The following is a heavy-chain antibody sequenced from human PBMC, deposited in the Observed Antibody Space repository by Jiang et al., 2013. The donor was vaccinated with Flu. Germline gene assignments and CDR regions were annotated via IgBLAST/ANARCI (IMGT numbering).Heavy chain of an antibody. V-gene: IGHV3-64D*06. CDR2: INSQGHNT. J-gene: IGHJ4*02. CDR3: VKDKEAAIFGVASHLDY. D-gene: IGHD3-3*01. Sequence: QLLESGGGLVQPGGSLRLSCSASGFSFSNYAMHWVRQAPGKGLEYVAAINSQGHNTYYVDSVKDRFSISRDNFENTLFLRMNSLRAEDTAVYYCVKDKEAAIFGVASHLDYWGQGTLVIVSS. CDR1: GFSFSNYA.